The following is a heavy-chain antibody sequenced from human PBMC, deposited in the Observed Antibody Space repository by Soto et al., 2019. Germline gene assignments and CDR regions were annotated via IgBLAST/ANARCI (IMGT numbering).Heavy chain of an antibody. CDR3: ATGSGADYPFDI. Sequence: EVQLVESGGGLVQPGGSLRLSCAVSGFTFSDHYRDWVRQAPGKGLEWVGHIRNKANSYTTEYAASVRGRFTISRDDSKNSLYLHMNSLITEDTAVYYCATGSGADYPFDIWGQGTMVTVSS. J-gene: IGHJ3*02. CDR1: GFTFSDHY. D-gene: IGHD3-3*01. CDR2: IRNKANSYTT. V-gene: IGHV3-72*01.